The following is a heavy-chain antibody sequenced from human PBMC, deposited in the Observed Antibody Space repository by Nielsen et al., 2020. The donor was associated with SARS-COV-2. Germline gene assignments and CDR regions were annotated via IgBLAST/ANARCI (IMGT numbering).Heavy chain of an antibody. Sequence: GESLKISRAASGFTFSSYWMSWVRQAPGKGLEWVANIKQDGSEKYYVDSVKGRFTISRDNAKNSLYLQMNSLGAEDTAVYYCARERPHYAPWGQGTPVTVSS. J-gene: IGHJ5*02. CDR3: ARERPHYAP. CDR2: IKQDGSEK. D-gene: IGHD2-2*01. V-gene: IGHV3-7*01. CDR1: GFTFSSYW.